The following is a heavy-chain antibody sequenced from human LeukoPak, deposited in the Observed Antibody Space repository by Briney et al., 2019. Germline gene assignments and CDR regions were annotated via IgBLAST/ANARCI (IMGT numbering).Heavy chain of an antibody. D-gene: IGHD3-16*01. CDR1: GASITNSAYH. CDR2: INYSGGT. J-gene: IGHJ4*02. V-gene: IGHV4-39*02. CDR3: ARDQRFGELPIDY. Sequence: TSETLSLTCTVSGASITNSAYHWGWIRQPPGKGLEWIGSINYSGGTHYNPSLQSRVTISADRSKNQSSLKLSSVTAADTAVYYCARDQRFGELPIDYWGQGTLVTVSS.